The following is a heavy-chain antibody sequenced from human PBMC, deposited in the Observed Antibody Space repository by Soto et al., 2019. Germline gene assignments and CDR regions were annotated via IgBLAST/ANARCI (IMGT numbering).Heavy chain of an antibody. J-gene: IGHJ4*02. D-gene: IGHD2-2*01. CDR2: IYYTGST. CDR1: GGSISSGGYY. Sequence: PSETLSLTCTVSGGSISSGGYYWSWIRQHPGKGLEWIGYIYYTGSTYYNPSLKSRVTISVDTSKNQFSLKLSSVTAADTAVYYCARLDDPSLPPDYWGQGTLVTVSS. CDR3: ARLDDPSLPPDY. V-gene: IGHV4-31*03.